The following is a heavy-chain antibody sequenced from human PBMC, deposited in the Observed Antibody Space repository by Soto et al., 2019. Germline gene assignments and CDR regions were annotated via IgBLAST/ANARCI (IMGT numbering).Heavy chain of an antibody. CDR2: ISYDGSNK. V-gene: IGHV3-30-3*01. J-gene: IGHJ4*02. Sequence: QVQLVESGGGVVQPGRSLRLSCAASGFTFSSYAMHWVRQAPGKGLEWVAVISYDGSNKYYADSVKGRFTISRDNSKNTLYLQMNSLRAEDTAVYYCARTPSRVLIAVARILDYWGQGTLVTVSS. D-gene: IGHD6-19*01. CDR1: GFTFSSYA. CDR3: ARTPSRVLIAVARILDY.